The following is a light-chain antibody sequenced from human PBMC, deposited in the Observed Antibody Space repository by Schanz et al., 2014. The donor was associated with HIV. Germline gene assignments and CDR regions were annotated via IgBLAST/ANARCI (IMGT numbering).Light chain of an antibody. CDR3: GSYTGSRPLGV. CDR2: DVS. CDR1: SGDVGSYNY. V-gene: IGLV2-14*03. Sequence: QSALTQPASVSGSPGQSISISCTGTSGDVGSYNYVSWYQQHPGKAPKLMIYDVSNRPSGVSSRFSGSKSGNTASLTISGLQAEDEADYYCGSYTGSRPLGVFGGGTKLTVL. J-gene: IGLJ3*02.